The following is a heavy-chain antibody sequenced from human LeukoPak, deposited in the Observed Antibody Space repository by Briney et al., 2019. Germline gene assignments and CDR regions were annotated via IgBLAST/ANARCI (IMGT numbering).Heavy chain of an antibody. CDR2: IYSGGST. V-gene: IGHV3-66*01. J-gene: IGHJ5*02. Sequence: QAGGSLRLSCAASGFTFSTYWMSWVRQAPGKGLDWVSNIYSGGSTYYADSVKGRFTISRDNSKNTLYLQMNSVRAEDTAVYYCARDYGSGSYRRFDPWGQGTLVTVSS. D-gene: IGHD3-10*01. CDR3: ARDYGSGSYRRFDP. CDR1: GFTFSTYW.